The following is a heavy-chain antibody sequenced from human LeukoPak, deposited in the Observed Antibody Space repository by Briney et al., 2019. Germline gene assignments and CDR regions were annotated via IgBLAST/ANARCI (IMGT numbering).Heavy chain of an antibody. V-gene: IGHV4-59*12. J-gene: IGHJ4*02. CDR1: GGSISSYY. D-gene: IGHD5-12*01. CDR2: IYHSGST. Sequence: SETLSLTCTVSGGSISSYYWSWIRRPPGKGLEWIGYIYHSGSTYYNPSLKSRVTISVDRSKNQFSLKLSSVTAADTAVYYCARGSGYSGYDLAEFDYWGQGTLVTVSS. CDR3: ARGSGYSGYDLAEFDY.